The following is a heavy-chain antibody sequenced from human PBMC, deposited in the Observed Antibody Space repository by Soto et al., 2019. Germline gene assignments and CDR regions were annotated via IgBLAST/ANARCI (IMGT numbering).Heavy chain of an antibody. CDR3: ASSRPDYGDYVYY. J-gene: IGHJ4*02. V-gene: IGHV3-53*04. CDR1: GFTFSSYW. CDR2: IYSGGST. D-gene: IGHD4-17*01. Sequence: GGSLRLSCAASGFTFSSYWMNWVRQAPGKGLEWVSVIYSGGSTYYADSVKGRFTISRHNSKNTLYLQMNSLRAEDTAVYYCASSRPDYGDYVYYWGQGTLVTVSS.